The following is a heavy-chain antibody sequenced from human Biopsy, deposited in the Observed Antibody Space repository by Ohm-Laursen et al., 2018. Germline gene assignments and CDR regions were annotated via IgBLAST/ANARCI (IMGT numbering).Heavy chain of an antibody. CDR3: ARHGSQGYCTGGSCVDY. D-gene: IGHD2-15*01. CDR2: MYYRGNT. J-gene: IGHJ4*02. CDR1: GGSISSNYYY. V-gene: IGHV4-39*01. Sequence: SDTLSPTCTVSGGSISSNYYYWGWIRQPPGKGLEWIGSMYYRGNTNYNPSLKSRVTISVDTSKNQFSLKLSSATAADTAVFYCARHGSQGYCTGGSCVDYWGQGALVTVSS.